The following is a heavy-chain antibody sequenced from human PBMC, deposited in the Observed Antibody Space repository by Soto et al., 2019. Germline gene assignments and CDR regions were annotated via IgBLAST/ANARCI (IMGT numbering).Heavy chain of an antibody. CDR2: INAGSGSA. J-gene: IGHJ4*02. V-gene: IGHV1-3*01. Sequence: ASVKVSCKASGYSFTNSAIHWLRQAPGQRLEWMGWINAGSGSAKYSQKFQGRVTITRDTSASTAYMELSSLTSEDTAVYYCARVFSGDYSFFFAYWGQGTLVTVSS. D-gene: IGHD4-4*01. CDR1: GYSFTNSA. CDR3: ARVFSGDYSFFFAY.